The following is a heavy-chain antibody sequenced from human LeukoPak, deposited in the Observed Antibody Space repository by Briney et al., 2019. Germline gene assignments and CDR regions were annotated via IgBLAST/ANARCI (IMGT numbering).Heavy chain of an antibody. J-gene: IGHJ4*02. CDR2: IWYDGSNQ. Sequence: GRSLRLSCAASGFTFSSYGMHWVRQAPGKGLEWVAVIWYDGSNQYYADSVKGRFTISRDTSKIRLYLQMNSLRVEDTAVYYCARVWFGYFFQWGQGALVTVSS. V-gene: IGHV3-33*01. CDR1: GFTFSSYG. D-gene: IGHD3-10*01. CDR3: ARVWFGYFFQ.